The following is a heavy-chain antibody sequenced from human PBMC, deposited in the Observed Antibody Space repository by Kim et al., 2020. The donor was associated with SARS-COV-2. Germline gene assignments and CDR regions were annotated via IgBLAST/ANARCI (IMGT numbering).Heavy chain of an antibody. V-gene: IGHV4-59*02. CDR2: YYNGYT. Sequence: SETLSLTCTVSGGSVSGYYCTWLRQPPGKGLEWIGYYNGYTYYNPSLSSRVTISVDTSKNQFSLLLSSVTAADTAVYYCFRGTSWYGETDWGQGALVTVTS. J-gene: IGHJ4*02. CDR3: FRGTSWYGETD. D-gene: IGHD3-10*01. CDR1: GGSVSGYY.